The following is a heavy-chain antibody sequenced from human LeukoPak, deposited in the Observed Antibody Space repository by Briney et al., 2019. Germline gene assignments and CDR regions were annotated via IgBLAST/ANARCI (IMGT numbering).Heavy chain of an antibody. J-gene: IGHJ4*02. D-gene: IGHD5-18*01. Sequence: GGSLRLSCAASGFTVSSNYMSWVRQAPGEGLEWVSVIYSGGSTYYADSVKGRFTISRDNSKNTLYLQMNSLRAEDTAVYYCARDPVNTAMVSDYWGQGTLVTVSS. V-gene: IGHV3-53*01. CDR2: IYSGGST. CDR3: ARDPVNTAMVSDY. CDR1: GFTVSSNY.